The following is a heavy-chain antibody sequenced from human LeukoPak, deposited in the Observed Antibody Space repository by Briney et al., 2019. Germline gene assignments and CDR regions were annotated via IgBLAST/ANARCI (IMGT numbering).Heavy chain of an antibody. CDR2: ISSSSSYI. J-gene: IGHJ4*02. Sequence: GGSLRLSCAASGFTFSSYSMNWVRQAPGKGLEWVSSISSSSSYIYYADSVKGRFTISRDNAKNSLYLQMNGLRAEDTAVYYCARDYRALTYYDFWSGYPYFDYWGQGTLVTVSS. D-gene: IGHD3-3*01. V-gene: IGHV3-21*01. CDR3: ARDYRALTYYDFWSGYPYFDY. CDR1: GFTFSSYS.